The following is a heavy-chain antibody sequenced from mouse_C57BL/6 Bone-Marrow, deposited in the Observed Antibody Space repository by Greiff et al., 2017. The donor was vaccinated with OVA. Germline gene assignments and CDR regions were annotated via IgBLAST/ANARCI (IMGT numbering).Heavy chain of an antibody. D-gene: IGHD2-4*01. CDR2: INPNNGGT. Sequence: EVKLVESGPELVKPGASVKMSCKASGYTFTDYHMHWVKQSPGKSLEWIGYINPNNGGTSYNQKFKGKATLTVNKSSSTAYMELRSLTSEDSAVYYCARWYDYPDYWGQGTTLTVSS. J-gene: IGHJ2*01. CDR3: ARWYDYPDY. V-gene: IGHV1-22*01. CDR1: GYTFTDYH.